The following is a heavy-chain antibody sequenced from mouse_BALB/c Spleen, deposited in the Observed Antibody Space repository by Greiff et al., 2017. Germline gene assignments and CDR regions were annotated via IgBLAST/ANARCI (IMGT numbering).Heavy chain of an antibody. Sequence: EVKLVESGGGLVQPGGSMKLSCVASGFTFSNYWMNWVRQSPEKGLEWVAEIRLKSNNYATHYAESVKGRFTISRDDSKSSVYLQMNNLRAEDTGIYYCTRFTTAPFTAMDYWGQGTSVTVSS. CDR3: TRFTTAPFTAMDY. J-gene: IGHJ4*01. V-gene: IGHV6-6*02. D-gene: IGHD1-2*01. CDR2: IRLKSNNYAT. CDR1: GFTFSNYW.